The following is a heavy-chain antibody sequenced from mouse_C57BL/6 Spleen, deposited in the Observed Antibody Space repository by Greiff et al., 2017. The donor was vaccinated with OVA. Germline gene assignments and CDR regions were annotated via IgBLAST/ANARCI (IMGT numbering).Heavy chain of an antibody. D-gene: IGHD2-5*01. CDR2: ISNGGGST. Sequence: EVKLMESGGGLVQPGGSLKLSCAASGFTFSDYYMYWVRQTPEKRLEWVAYISNGGGSTYYPDTVKGRFTISRDNAKNTLYLQMSRLKSEDTAMYYCARQSNYGGFAYWGQGTLVTVSA. CDR1: GFTFSDYY. CDR3: ARQSNYGGFAY. J-gene: IGHJ3*01. V-gene: IGHV5-12*01.